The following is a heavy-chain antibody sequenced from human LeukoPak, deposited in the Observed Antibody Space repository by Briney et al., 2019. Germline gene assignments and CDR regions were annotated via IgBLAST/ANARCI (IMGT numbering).Heavy chain of an antibody. CDR3: ARQEGHRYYYYYMDV. J-gene: IGHJ6*03. V-gene: IGHV4-34*01. Sequence: SETLSLTCAVYGGSFSGYYWSWIRQPPGKGLEWIGEINHSGSTNYNPSLKSRVTISVDTSKNQFSLKLSSVTAADTAVYYCARQEGHRYYYYYMDVWGKGTTVTISS. CDR1: GGSFSGYY. CDR2: INHSGST.